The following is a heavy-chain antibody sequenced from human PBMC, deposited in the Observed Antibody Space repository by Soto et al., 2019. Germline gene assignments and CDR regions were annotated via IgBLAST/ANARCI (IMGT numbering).Heavy chain of an antibody. D-gene: IGHD6-13*01. CDR1: GFTFSSYW. Sequence: GGSLRLSCAASGFTFSSYWMHWVRQAPGKGQVWVSRINSDGSSTSYADSVKGRFTISRDNAKNTLYLQMNSLRAEDTAVYYGAKETVFTAEEDNWCQGTLVTVSS. V-gene: IGHV3-74*01. CDR2: INSDGSST. CDR3: AKETVFTAEEDN. J-gene: IGHJ4*01.